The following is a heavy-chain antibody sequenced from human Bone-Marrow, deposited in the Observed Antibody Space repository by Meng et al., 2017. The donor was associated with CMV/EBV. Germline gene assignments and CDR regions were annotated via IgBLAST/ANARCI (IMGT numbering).Heavy chain of an antibody. CDR1: GFTFSSYA. CDR2: ISGSGGST. CDR3: AKDLTGGYDFWSGYHYYYYGMDV. D-gene: IGHD3-3*01. Sequence: GGSLRLSCAASGFTFSSYAMSWVRQAPGKGLEWVSAISGSGGSTYYADSVKGRFTISRDNSKNTLYLQMNSLRAEDTAVYYCAKDLTGGYDFWSGYHYYYYGMDVWRQGTTVTVSS. J-gene: IGHJ6*02. V-gene: IGHV3-23*01.